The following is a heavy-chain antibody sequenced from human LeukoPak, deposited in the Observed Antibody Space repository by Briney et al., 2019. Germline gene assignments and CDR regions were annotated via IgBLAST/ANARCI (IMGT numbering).Heavy chain of an antibody. D-gene: IGHD1-7*01. CDR1: RFTFNDYG. V-gene: IGHV3-20*01. CDR2: TNRRGDIT. CDR3: ARKGLGGELGGFDS. J-gene: IGHJ4*02. Sequence: SGGSLRPSCAASRFTFNDYGMSWVRQVPGKGLEWVSGTNRRGDITGYADFVKGRFTISRDNAKNSLYLQMNSLRVEDTALYHCARKGLGGELGGFDSWGQGTLVTVSS.